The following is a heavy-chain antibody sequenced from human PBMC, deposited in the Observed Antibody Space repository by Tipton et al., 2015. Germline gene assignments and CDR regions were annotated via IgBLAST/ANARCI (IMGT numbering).Heavy chain of an antibody. Sequence: SLRLSCVASGFTFSNYAMTWVRQAPGKGPEWVGSISVSGGSTYYPDSLKGRFTISRASSKNTLYLQMNSLTVEDTAVYYCAKALRRYGFYASNSHRDVWGHGTTVTVSS. J-gene: IGHJ6*02. D-gene: IGHD2/OR15-2a*01. CDR2: ISVSGGST. V-gene: IGHV3-23*01. CDR3: AKALRRYGFYASNSHRDV. CDR1: GFTFSNYA.